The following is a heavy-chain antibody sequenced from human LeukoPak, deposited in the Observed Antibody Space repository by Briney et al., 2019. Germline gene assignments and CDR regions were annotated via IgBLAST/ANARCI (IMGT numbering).Heavy chain of an antibody. V-gene: IGHV1-69*04. CDR1: GGTFSSYA. Sequence: GSSVKVSCKASGGTFSSYAISWVRQAPGQGLEWMGRIIPILGIANYAQKFQGRVTITADKSTSTAYMELSSLRSEDTAVYYCARVDSYYYDSSGYYNGERDFDYWGQGTLVTVSS. CDR2: IIPILGIA. CDR3: ARVDSYYYDSSGYYNGERDFDY. J-gene: IGHJ4*02. D-gene: IGHD3-22*01.